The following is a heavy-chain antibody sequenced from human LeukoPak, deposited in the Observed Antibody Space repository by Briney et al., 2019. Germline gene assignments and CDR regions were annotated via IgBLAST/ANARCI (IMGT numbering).Heavy chain of an antibody. Sequence: SETLSLTCTVSGGSISSYYWSWIRQPPGKGLEWIGYIYYSGSTNYNPSLKSRVTISVDTSKNQFSLKLSSVTAADTAVYYCARIAGYSSSGWSAPWGQATLVTVSS. J-gene: IGHJ5*02. V-gene: IGHV4-59*01. CDR2: IYYSGST. CDR3: ARIAGYSSSGWSAP. D-gene: IGHD6-13*01. CDR1: GGSISSYY.